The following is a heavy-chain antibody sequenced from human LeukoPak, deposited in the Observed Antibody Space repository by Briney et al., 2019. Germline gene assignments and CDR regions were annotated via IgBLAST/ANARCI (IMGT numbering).Heavy chain of an antibody. CDR2: ISAYNGNT. CDR3: ARDAYLGAAAGTDFDY. J-gene: IGHJ4*02. CDR1: GYTFTSYG. V-gene: IGHV1-18*01. Sequence: ASVKVSCKASGYTFTSYGISWVRQAPGQGLEWMGWISAYNGNTNYAQKLQGRVTMTTDTSTSTAYMELRSLRPDDTAVYYCARDAYLGAAAGTDFDYWGQGTLVTVSS. D-gene: IGHD6-13*01.